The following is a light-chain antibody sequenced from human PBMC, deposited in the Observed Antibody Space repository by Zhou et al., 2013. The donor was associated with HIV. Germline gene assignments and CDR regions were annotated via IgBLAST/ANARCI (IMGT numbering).Light chain of an antibody. CDR3: QQCSNWPSCS. CDR2: GAS. J-gene: IGKJ2*04. Sequence: DIQMTQSPSSLSASVGDRVTITCRASQGIRNDLGWYQQKPGRAPKRLIYGASSLQSGVPSRFSGSGSGTEFTLTISSLQPEDFAIYYCQQCSNWPSCSFGQGTKLEIK. CDR1: QGIRND. V-gene: IGKV1-17*01.